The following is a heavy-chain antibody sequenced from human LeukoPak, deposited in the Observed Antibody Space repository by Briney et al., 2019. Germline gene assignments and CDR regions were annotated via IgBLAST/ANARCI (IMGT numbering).Heavy chain of an antibody. V-gene: IGHV3-21*01. CDR1: GFTFSSYS. D-gene: IGHD3-3*01. Sequence: GGSLRLSCAASGFTFSSYSMNWVRQARGKGLVWVSSISSSSSYIYYADSVKGRFTISRDNAKNSLYLQMNSLRAEDTAVYYCARDLNDFWSGYPNWFDPWGQGTLVTVSS. CDR3: ARDLNDFWSGYPNWFDP. J-gene: IGHJ5*02. CDR2: ISSSSSYI.